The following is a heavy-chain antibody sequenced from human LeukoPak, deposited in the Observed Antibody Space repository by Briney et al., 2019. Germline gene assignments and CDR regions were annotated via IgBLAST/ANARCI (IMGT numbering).Heavy chain of an antibody. CDR3: ATAETDGSGSYFYFDY. CDR2: FDPEDGET. CDR1: GYTLTELS. J-gene: IGHJ4*02. Sequence: RASVKVSCKVSGYTLTELSMHRVRQAPGKGLEWMGGFDPEDGETIYAQKFQGRVTMTEDTSTDTTYMELSSLNSEDTAVYYCATAETDGSGSYFYFDYWGQGSLVTVSS. V-gene: IGHV1-24*01. D-gene: IGHD3-10*01.